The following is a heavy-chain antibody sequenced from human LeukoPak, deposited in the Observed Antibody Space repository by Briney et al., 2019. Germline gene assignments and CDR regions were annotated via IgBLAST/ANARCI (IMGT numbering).Heavy chain of an antibody. D-gene: IGHD1-14*01. Sequence: SETLSLTCTVSGGSISSYYWSWIRQPPGKGLEWIGYIYYSGSTNYNPSLKSRVTISVDTPKNQFSLKLSSVTAADTAVYYCARGVRLTTTIPPGNWFDPWGQGTLVTVSS. CDR3: ARGVRLTTTIPPGNWFDP. CDR2: IYYSGST. CDR1: GGSISSYY. J-gene: IGHJ5*02. V-gene: IGHV4-59*01.